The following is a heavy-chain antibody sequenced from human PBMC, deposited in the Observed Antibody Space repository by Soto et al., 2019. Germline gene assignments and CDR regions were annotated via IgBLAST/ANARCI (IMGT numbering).Heavy chain of an antibody. Sequence: GGSLRLSCAASGFTFSSYAMHWVRQAPGKGLEWVAVISYDGSNKYCADSVKGRFTFSRDNSKNTLYLQMNSLRAEDTAVYYCARDRELRTSSSMDVWGQGTTVTVSS. V-gene: IGHV3-30-3*01. CDR3: ARDRELRTSSSMDV. CDR1: GFTFSSYA. J-gene: IGHJ6*02. D-gene: IGHD1-7*01. CDR2: ISYDGSNK.